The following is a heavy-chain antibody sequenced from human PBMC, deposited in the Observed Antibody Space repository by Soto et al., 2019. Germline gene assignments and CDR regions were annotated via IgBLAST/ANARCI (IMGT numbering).Heavy chain of an antibody. CDR3: ARGQRFSDWFDP. Sequence: SGTLSLTCTVTGGAISGYYWTWIRQSDGEGLEWIGRIYSSGSTNYNPSLKSRVTISLDTSMNYFSLRLSSVTAADTAVYYCARGQRFSDWFDPWGQGTLVTVS. J-gene: IGHJ5*02. D-gene: IGHD3-3*01. V-gene: IGHV4-4*07. CDR2: IYSSGST. CDR1: GGAISGYY.